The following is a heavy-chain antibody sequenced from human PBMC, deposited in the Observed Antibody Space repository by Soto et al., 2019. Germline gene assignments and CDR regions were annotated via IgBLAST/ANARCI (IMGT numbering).Heavy chain of an antibody. CDR1: GFTFSSYA. V-gene: IGHV3-23*01. Sequence: EVQLLESGGGLVQPGGSLRLSCAASGFTFSSYAMSWVRQAPGKGLEWVSAISGSGGSTYYADSVKGRFTISRDNSKNTLYLQINSLRAEDTAVYYCAKDWYYDFWIGYLDYWGQGTLVTVSS. D-gene: IGHD3-3*01. CDR2: ISGSGGST. CDR3: AKDWYYDFWIGYLDY. J-gene: IGHJ4*02.